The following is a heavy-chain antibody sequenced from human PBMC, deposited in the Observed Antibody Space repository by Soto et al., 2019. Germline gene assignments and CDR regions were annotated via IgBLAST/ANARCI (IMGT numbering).Heavy chain of an antibody. CDR2: INPVGRGT. D-gene: IGHD1-26*01. CDR1: GFTFSSYW. V-gene: IGHV3-74*01. CDR3: ARVGQGAWYFDL. Sequence: EVQLVESGGGLVQPGGSLTLSCAASGFTFSSYWMHWVRQAPGKGVVWVSRINPVGRGTNYADSVKGRFTISRDNAKNTLYLQMNSLRPEDTAVYYCARVGQGAWYFDLWGRGTLVTVSS. J-gene: IGHJ2*01.